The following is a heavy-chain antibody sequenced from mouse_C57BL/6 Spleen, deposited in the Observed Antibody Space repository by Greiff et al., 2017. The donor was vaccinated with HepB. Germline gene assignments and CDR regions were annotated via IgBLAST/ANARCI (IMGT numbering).Heavy chain of an antibody. V-gene: IGHV1-52*01. CDR1: GYTFTSYW. CDR2: IDPSDSET. CDR3: ARLDSSGLYYAMDY. D-gene: IGHD3-2*02. Sequence: VQLQQPGAELVRPGSSVKLSCKASGYTFTSYWMHWVKQRPIQGLEWIGNIDPSDSETHYNQKFKDKATLTVDKSSSTAYMQLSSLTSEDSAVYYCARLDSSGLYYAMDYWGQGTSVTVSS. J-gene: IGHJ4*01.